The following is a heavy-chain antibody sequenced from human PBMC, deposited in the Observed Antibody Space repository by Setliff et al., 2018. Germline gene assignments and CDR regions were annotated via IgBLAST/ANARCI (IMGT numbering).Heavy chain of an antibody. CDR3: AKGGSTSCYTEADY. D-gene: IGHD2-2*02. V-gene: IGHV3-23*01. J-gene: IGHJ4*02. CDR1: GFTVSSNY. CDR2: ISGSGGST. Sequence: GGSLRLSCAASGFTVSSNYMSWVRQAPGKGLEWVSAISGSGGSTYYADSVKGRFTISRDNSKNTLYLQMLSLRAEDTAVYYCAKGGSTSCYTEADYWGQGTLVTVSS.